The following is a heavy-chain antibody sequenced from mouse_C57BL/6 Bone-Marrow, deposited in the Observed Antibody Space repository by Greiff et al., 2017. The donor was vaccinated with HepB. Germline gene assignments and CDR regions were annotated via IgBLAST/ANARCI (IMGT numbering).Heavy chain of an antibody. D-gene: IGHD2-1*01. J-gene: IGHJ1*03. CDR2: IRLKSDNYAT. V-gene: IGHV6-3*01. Sequence: EVQLQESGGGLVQPGGSMKLSCVASGFTFSNYWMNWVRQSPEKGLEWVAQIRLKSDNYATHYAESVKGRFTISRDDSKSSVYLQMNNLRAEDTGIYYCTDGNSWYFDVWGTGTTVTVSS. CDR3: TDGNSWYFDV. CDR1: GFTFSNYW.